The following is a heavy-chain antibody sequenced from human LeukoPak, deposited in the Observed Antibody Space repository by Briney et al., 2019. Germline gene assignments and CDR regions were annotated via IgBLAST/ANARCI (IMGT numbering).Heavy chain of an antibody. CDR2: MNPIRGNP. CDR1: GYTFTRYD. V-gene: IGHV1-8*01. Sequence: GASGKFSCKASGYTFTRYDINGGRRATGPRLKWMGWMNPIRGNPGYAQKFQGRVTMTRNTSISTAYMGLRSLRSEDTAVYYRARESLREGWFDLWGQGTLVTVSS. J-gene: IGHJ5*02. CDR3: ARESLREGWFDL.